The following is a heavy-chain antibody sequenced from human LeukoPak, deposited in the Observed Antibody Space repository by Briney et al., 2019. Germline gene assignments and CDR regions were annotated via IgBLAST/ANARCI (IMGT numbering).Heavy chain of an antibody. Sequence: GGSLRLSCAASGFTFSSYWMSWVRQAPGKGLEWVANIKQDGSEKYYVDSVKGRFTISRDNAKNSLYLQMNSLRAEDTAVYYCAREKLYYDYVWGSYRESYSFDSWGQGTLVTVSS. V-gene: IGHV3-7*01. CDR2: IKQDGSEK. J-gene: IGHJ4*02. CDR3: AREKLYYDYVWGSYRESYSFDS. CDR1: GFTFSSYW. D-gene: IGHD3-16*02.